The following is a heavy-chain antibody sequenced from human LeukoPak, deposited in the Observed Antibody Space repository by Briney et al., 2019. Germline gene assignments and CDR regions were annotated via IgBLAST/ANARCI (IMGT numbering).Heavy chain of an antibody. CDR3: ARRDYSSGWSFDK. J-gene: IGHJ4*02. V-gene: IGHV4-4*07. D-gene: IGHD6-19*01. CDR2: IHTSGST. CDR1: GGSISNYH. Sequence: PSETLSLTCTVSGGSISNYHWTWIRQPAGKGLEWIGQIHTSGSTNYNPPLKSRVTMSIDTPENQVSLTMRSVTAADTAVYYCARRDYSSGWSFDKWGQGTLVTVSS.